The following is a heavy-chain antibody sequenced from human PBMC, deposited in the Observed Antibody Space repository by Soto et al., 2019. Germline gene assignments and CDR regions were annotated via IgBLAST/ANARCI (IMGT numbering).Heavy chain of an antibody. CDR2: IYYSGST. D-gene: IGHD6-13*01. V-gene: IGHV4-59*01. J-gene: IGHJ3*02. Sequence: SGSLDLTCTVSGDSISSYDGGWIRKPPGKGQEWIGYIYYSGSTNYNPSHKSRVTISVDTSKNQFSLKLSSVTAADTAVYYCARDCSRRCYNDAFDIWGQGTMDT. CDR1: GDSISSYD. CDR3: ARDCSRRCYNDAFDI.